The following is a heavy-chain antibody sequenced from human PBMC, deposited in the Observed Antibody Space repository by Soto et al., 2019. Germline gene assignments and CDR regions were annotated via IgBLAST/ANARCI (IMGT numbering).Heavy chain of an antibody. J-gene: IGHJ3*02. CDR1: GFTFSSYA. CDR2: ISGSGGST. Sequence: EVQLLESGGGLVQPGGSLRLSCAASGFTFSSYAMSWVREAPGKGLEWVSAISGSGGSTYYADSVKGRFTISRDNSTNRLYLQMNSPGAEDTAVYYCAKMPHTSSWYLAAFDIWGQGTMVTVSS. D-gene: IGHD6-13*01. CDR3: AKMPHTSSWYLAAFDI. V-gene: IGHV3-23*01.